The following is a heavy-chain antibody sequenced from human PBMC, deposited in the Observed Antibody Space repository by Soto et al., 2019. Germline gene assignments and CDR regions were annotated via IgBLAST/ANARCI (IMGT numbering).Heavy chain of an antibody. CDR2: IIPIFGTA. Sequence: ASVKVSCKASGGTFSSYAISWVRQAPGQGLEWMGGIIPIFGTANYAQKFQGRVTITADESTSTAYMELSSLRSEDTAVYYCARDYGWGQYSSGWYDYWGQGTLVTVSS. J-gene: IGHJ4*02. V-gene: IGHV1-69*13. CDR1: GGTFSSYA. D-gene: IGHD6-19*01. CDR3: ARDYGWGQYSSGWYDY.